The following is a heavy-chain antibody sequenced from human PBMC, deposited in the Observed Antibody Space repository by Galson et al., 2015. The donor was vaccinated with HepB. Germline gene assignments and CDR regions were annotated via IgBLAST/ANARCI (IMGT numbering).Heavy chain of an antibody. D-gene: IGHD2-2*01. CDR1: GNTFPGYW. CDR3: ARYPGALAGPSHLGGFYGLDV. Sequence: QSGAEVKTPGESLRISCQGSGNTFPGYWINWVRQVPGKGLEWMGRIDPIDSYTNYSPSFQGHVTISVDKSISTAYLHWISLRASDTAIYFCARYPGALAGPSHLGGFYGLDVWGQGTTVTVPS. CDR2: IDPIDSYT. V-gene: IGHV5-10-1*01. J-gene: IGHJ6*02.